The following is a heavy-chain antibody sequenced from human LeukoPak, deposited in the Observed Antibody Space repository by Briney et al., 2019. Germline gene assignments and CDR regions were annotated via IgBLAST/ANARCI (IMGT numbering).Heavy chain of an antibody. CDR3: ARGLGGSTSYYFDY. J-gene: IGHJ4*02. Sequence: GGSLRLSCAASGFSFGSYWMHWVRQAPGKGLVWVSRINSDGTIRDYADSVKGRFTISRDNAKNSLYLQMNSLRDEDTAVYYCARGLGGSTSYYFDYWGQGTLVTVSS. CDR1: GFSFGSYW. V-gene: IGHV3-74*01. CDR2: INSDGTIR. D-gene: IGHD2-2*01.